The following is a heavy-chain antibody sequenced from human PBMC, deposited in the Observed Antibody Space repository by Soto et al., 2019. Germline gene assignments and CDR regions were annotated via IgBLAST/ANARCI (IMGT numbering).Heavy chain of an antibody. J-gene: IGHJ4*02. V-gene: IGHV3-11*01. CDR1: GFTFSSYA. Sequence: PGGSLRLSCAASGFTFSSYAMSWIRQAPGKGLEWVSYISSSGSTIYYADSVKGRFTISRDNAKNSLYLQMNSLRAEDTAVYYCATFVYRVVVTATTPPNDYWGQGTLVTVSS. D-gene: IGHD2-21*02. CDR3: ATFVYRVVVTATTPPNDY. CDR2: ISSSGSTI.